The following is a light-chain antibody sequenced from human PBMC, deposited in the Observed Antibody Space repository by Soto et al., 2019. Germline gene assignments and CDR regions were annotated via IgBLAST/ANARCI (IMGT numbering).Light chain of an antibody. V-gene: IGKV1-9*01. J-gene: IGKJ2*01. CDR3: QQYNSYPHT. CDR2: AAS. CDR1: QGISSY. Sequence: DIQLTQSPSFLSASVGDRVTITCRASQGISSYLDWYQQKPGKAPKLLIYAASTLQSGAPSRFSGSGSGTEFTLTISSQHAEDAANFYCQQYNSYPHTFGQGTKLEIK.